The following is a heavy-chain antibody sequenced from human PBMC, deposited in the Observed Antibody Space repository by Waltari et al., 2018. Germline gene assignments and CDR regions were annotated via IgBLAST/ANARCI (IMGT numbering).Heavy chain of an antibody. Sequence: QVQLVESGGGLVKPGGSLRLSCVASGFTFTDHYMTWIRQAPGKGLEWLAEMSSSGTIIYYADCLKGRFTISRDNAKNSLYLQMTSLRAEDTALYCCARGNHYFDNWGQGTLVTVSS. V-gene: IGHV3-11*04. CDR2: MSSSGTII. CDR1: GFTFTDHY. J-gene: IGHJ4*02. CDR3: ARGNHYFDN.